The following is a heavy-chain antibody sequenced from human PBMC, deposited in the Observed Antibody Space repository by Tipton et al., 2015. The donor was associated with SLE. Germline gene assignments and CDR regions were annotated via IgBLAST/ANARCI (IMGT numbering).Heavy chain of an antibody. CDR1: GGSITNHY. CDR2: IHYSGTT. Sequence: TLSLTCTVSGGSITNHYWNWIRQPPGKGLEWIGYIHYSGTTHDNPSLKSRVTMSVDVSKNQFSLRLTSVTAADTAVYYCARTLGAIAHTVYDAFDIWGQGKMVTVSS. V-gene: IGHV4-59*11. CDR3: ARTLGAIAHTVYDAFDI. J-gene: IGHJ3*02. D-gene: IGHD1-26*01.